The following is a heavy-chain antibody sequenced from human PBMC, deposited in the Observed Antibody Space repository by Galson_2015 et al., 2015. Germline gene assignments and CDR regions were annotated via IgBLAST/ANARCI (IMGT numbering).Heavy chain of an antibody. CDR2: ISYDGSNR. D-gene: IGHD2-2*02. CDR1: GFTFSSSG. J-gene: IGHJ6*02. Sequence: SLRHSCAASGFTFSSSGMHWVRQAPGKGLEWVGVISYDGSNRYYADAVKGRFTISRDNSKNTLYLQMSRQRAEVTAVYYCAKDIISSSPPIIVVVPAAIPPYGMDVWGQGTTVTVSS. CDR3: AKDIISSSPPIIVVVPAAIPPYGMDV. V-gene: IGHV3-30*18.